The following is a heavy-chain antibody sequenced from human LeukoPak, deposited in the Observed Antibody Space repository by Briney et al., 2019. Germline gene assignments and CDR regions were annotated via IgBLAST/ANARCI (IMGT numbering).Heavy chain of an antibody. D-gene: IGHD2-21*02. V-gene: IGHV3-21*01. CDR1: GFAFSSYS. CDR2: ISKTSVHI. CDR3: ARADSDVGSLDY. J-gene: IGHJ4*02. Sequence: GGSLRLSCAASGFAFSSYSMDWVRQAPGKGLEWVSSISKTSVHIYYADSVRGRFTISRDNAKNSLYLQMNNLRAEVTALYYCARADSDVGSLDYWGQGTLVTVSS.